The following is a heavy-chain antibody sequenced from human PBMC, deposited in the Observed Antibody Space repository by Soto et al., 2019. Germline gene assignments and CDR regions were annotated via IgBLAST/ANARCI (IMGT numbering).Heavy chain of an antibody. V-gene: IGHV3-23*01. D-gene: IGHD5-18*01. Sequence: PRLSCAASGFTFSSYAMSWVRQAPGKGLEWVSAISGSGGSTYYADSVKGRFTISRDNSKNTLYLQMNSLRAEDTAVYYCAKISGYSYGLGSLDYWGQGTLVTVSS. CDR2: ISGSGGST. J-gene: IGHJ4*02. CDR3: AKISGYSYGLGSLDY. CDR1: GFTFSSYA.